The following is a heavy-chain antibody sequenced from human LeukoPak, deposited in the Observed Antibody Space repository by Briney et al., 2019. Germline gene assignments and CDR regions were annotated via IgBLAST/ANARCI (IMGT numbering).Heavy chain of an antibody. J-gene: IGHJ4*02. D-gene: IGHD5-12*01. Sequence: GGSLRLSCAASGFTFSSYAMSWVRQAPGKGLEWVSAISGSAGSTYYADSVKGRFAISRDNSKNTLSLQMNSLRVEDTAVYYCAKGKSGYSGHTIFSYWGQGTLVTVSS. CDR2: ISGSAGST. CDR3: AKGKSGYSGHTIFSY. V-gene: IGHV3-23*01. CDR1: GFTFSSYA.